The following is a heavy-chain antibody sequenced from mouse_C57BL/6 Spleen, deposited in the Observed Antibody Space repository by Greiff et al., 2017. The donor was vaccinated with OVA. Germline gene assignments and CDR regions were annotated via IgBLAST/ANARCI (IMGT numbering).Heavy chain of an antibody. V-gene: IGHV1-50*01. CDR1: GYTFTSYW. J-gene: IGHJ1*03. CDR3: AYGYDGYWYFDV. Sequence: QVQLQQPGAELVKPGASVKLSCKASGYTFTSYWMQWVKQRPGQGLEWIGEIDPSDSYTNYNQKFKGKATLTVDTSSSTAYMQLSSLTSEDSAVYYCAYGYDGYWYFDVWGTGTTVTVSS. CDR2: IDPSDSYT. D-gene: IGHD2-2*01.